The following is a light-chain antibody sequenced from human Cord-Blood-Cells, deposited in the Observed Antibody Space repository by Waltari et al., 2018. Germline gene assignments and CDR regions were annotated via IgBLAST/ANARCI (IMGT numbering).Light chain of an antibody. CDR3: QQSYSTPWT. CDR2: AAS. V-gene: IGKV1-39*01. Sequence: DIQMTQSPSSLSASVGDRVTITCRASQRISSYLNWYQQKPGKAPNLLIYAASSLQSGVPSRFSGSGSWTDFTLTISSLQPEDFATYYCQQSYSTPWTFGQGTKVEIK. J-gene: IGKJ1*01. CDR1: QRISSY.